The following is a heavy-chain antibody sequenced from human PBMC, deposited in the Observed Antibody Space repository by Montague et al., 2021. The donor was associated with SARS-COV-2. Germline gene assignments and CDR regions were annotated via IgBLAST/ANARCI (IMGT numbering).Heavy chain of an antibody. CDR3: ARGISLFDP. J-gene: IGHJ5*02. CDR1: GFIFSDYN. V-gene: IGHV3-11*05. CDR2: INGASSRT. Sequence: SLRLSCAASGFIFSDYNMTWIRQTPGKGLEWISYINGASSRTNYVDSVKGRFTISRDNAKNSLFLQMNSLRVEDTAVYYCARGISLFDPWGQGTLVTVSS.